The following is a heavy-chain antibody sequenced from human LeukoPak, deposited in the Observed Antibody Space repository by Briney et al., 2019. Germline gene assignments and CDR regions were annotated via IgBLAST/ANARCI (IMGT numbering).Heavy chain of an antibody. CDR1: GNSFSGYY. D-gene: IGHD3-16*01. V-gene: IGHV4-34*01. CDR3: ARVTLDWGKFDY. Sequence: ASETLSLTCVVSGNSFSGYYWSWIRQPPGKGLEWIGEINDGGSTNSNPSLKSRVSMSIDTSKHQFSLNLSSVTAADTAVYYCARVTLDWGKFDYWGQGTLVTVSS. CDR2: INDGGST. J-gene: IGHJ4*02.